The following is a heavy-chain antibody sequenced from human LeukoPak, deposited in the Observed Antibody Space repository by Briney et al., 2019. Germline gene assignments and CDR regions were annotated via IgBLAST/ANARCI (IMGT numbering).Heavy chain of an antibody. V-gene: IGHV3-23*01. CDR1: GFTFSSYA. CDR3: AKDTPYIVAPSGGFDP. Sequence: PGGSLRLSCAASGFTFSSYAMSWVRQAPGKGLEWVSAISGSGGSTYYADSVKGRFTISRDNSKNTLYLQMNSLRAEDTAVYYCAKDTPYIVAPSGGFDPWGQGTLVTVSS. D-gene: IGHD5-12*01. CDR2: ISGSGGST. J-gene: IGHJ5*02.